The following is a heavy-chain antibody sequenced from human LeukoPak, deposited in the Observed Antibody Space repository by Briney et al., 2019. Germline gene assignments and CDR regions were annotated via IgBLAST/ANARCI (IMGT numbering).Heavy chain of an antibody. J-gene: IGHJ4*02. CDR1: GFTFSSYA. D-gene: IGHD3-10*01. V-gene: IGHV3-23*01. CDR3: AKGRPITMVRGVIMHFDY. Sequence: GGSLRLSCAASGFTFSSYAMSWVRQAPGKGLEWVSAISGSGGSTYYADSVKGRFTISRDNSKNTLYLQMNSLRAEDTAVYYCAKGRPITMVRGVIMHFDYWGQGTLVTVSS. CDR2: ISGSGGST.